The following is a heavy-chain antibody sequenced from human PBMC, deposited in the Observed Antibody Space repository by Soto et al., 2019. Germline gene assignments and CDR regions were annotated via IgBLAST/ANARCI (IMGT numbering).Heavy chain of an antibody. CDR3: ARVLIAGVTTD. D-gene: IGHD5-18*01. J-gene: IGHJ4*02. CDR2: SNHVGST. V-gene: IGHV4-34*01. CDR1: GGSFSGLY. Sequence: QVQLQQWGAGLLKPSETLSLTCAVYGGSFSGLYWSWIRQPPGKGLEWIGESNHVGSTNYNPSLKSRVTMSVDPSKNQFSLRLTSVTAADTAVYYCARVLIAGVTTDWGQGTLVIVSS.